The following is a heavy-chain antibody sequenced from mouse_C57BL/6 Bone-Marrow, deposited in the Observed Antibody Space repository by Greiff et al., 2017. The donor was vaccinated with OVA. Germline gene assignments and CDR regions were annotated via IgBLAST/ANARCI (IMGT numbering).Heavy chain of an antibody. D-gene: IGHD1-1*01. Sequence: QVQLQQSGAELARPGASVKLSCKASGYTFTSYGISWVKQRTGQGLEWIGEIYPRSGNTYYNEKFKGKATLNADKSSSTAYMELRSLTSEDSAVYFCARYGSSLNFDYWGQGTTLTVSS. CDR2: IYPRSGNT. CDR1: GYTFTSYG. J-gene: IGHJ2*01. CDR3: ARYGSSLNFDY. V-gene: IGHV1-81*01.